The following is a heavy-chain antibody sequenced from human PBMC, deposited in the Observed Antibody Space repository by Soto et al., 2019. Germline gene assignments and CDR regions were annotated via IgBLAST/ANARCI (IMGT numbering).Heavy chain of an antibody. CDR2: IYPGDSDT. V-gene: IGHV5-51*01. J-gene: IGHJ3*02. Sequence: GESLKISCEGSGYSFTSYWIGWVRQMPGKGLEWMGIIYPGDSDTKYSPSFQGQVTISADKSIITAYLQWSSLKASDTAMYYCARRHLVEDAFDIWGQGTMVTVSS. CDR3: ARRHLVEDAFDI. D-gene: IGHD6-6*01. CDR1: GYSFTSYW.